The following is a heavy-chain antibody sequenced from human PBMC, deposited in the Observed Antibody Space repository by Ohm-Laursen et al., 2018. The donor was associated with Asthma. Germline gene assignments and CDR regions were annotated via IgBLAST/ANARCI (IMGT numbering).Heavy chain of an antibody. J-gene: IGHJ4*02. D-gene: IGHD1-1*01. CDR1: GGPFSGYY. V-gene: IGHV4-34*01. Sequence: SETLSLTCAVYGGPFSGYYWSWIRQSPGKGLEWIGEINHSGSTNYNPSLKSRVTISVDTSKNQFSLKLSSVTAADTAVYYCARGPMHDYYFDTWGQGTLVTVSS. CDR2: INHSGST. CDR3: ARGPMHDYYFDT.